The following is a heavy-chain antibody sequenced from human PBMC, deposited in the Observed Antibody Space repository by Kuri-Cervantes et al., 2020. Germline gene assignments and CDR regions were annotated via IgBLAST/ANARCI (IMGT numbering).Heavy chain of an antibody. CDR2: ISYDGSKK. V-gene: IGHV3-30*18. Sequence: GESLKVSCAVSGCNFSSYGVHWVRQAPGKGLEWVAPISYDGSKKYYVDSVKGRCTISRDNSKSALYLRLSSLRAEDTALYYCAKDLEQWLVGLGCYGMDVWGQGTTVTVSS. CDR1: GCNFSSYG. CDR3: AKDLEQWLVGLGCYGMDV. J-gene: IGHJ6*02. D-gene: IGHD6-19*01.